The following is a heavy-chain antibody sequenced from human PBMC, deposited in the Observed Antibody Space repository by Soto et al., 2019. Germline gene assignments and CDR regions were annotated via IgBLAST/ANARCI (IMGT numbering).Heavy chain of an antibody. Sequence: EVQLLESGGGLVQPGGSLRLSCAASGFPFSSYAMSWVRQAPGKGLEGVSAISGSGGSTYYADSVKGRFPISRDNSNHTLYLQMNSLRAEDTAVYYCAKSSGEQWLVQLDDAFDLWGQGTMVTVSS. J-gene: IGHJ3*01. CDR2: ISGSGGST. CDR3: AKSSGEQWLVQLDDAFDL. V-gene: IGHV3-23*01. D-gene: IGHD6-19*01. CDR1: GFPFSSYA.